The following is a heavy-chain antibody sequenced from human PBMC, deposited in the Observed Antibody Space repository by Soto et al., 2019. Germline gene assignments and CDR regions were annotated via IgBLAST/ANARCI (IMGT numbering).Heavy chain of an antibody. V-gene: IGHV4-61*01. CDR1: GGSVSSGSYY. CDR2: IYYSGST. J-gene: IGHJ4*02. CDR3: ARSSIAARLVDY. D-gene: IGHD6-6*01. Sequence: QVQLQESGPGLVKPSETLSLTCTVSGGSVSSGSYYWSWIRQPPGKGLEWIGYIYYSGSTNYNPSLKSRVTISVDTSKNQFSLKLSSVTAADPAVYYCARSSIAARLVDYWGQGTLVTVSS.